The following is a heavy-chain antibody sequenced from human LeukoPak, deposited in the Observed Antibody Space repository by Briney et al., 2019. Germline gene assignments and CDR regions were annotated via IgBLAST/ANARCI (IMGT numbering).Heavy chain of an antibody. Sequence: GASVKVSCKASGYTSTGYYMNWVRQAPAQGLEWMGRINPNNGGTNYAQKFQGRVTMTRDTSITTAYMELSRLRSDDTAVYYCARVGDGLNDAFDIWGQGTMVTVSS. D-gene: IGHD5-24*01. CDR1: GYTSTGYY. CDR2: INPNNGGT. CDR3: ARVGDGLNDAFDI. V-gene: IGHV1-2*06. J-gene: IGHJ3*02.